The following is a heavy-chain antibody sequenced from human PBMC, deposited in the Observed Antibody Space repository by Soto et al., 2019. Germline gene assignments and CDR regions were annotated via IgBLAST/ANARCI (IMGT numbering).Heavy chain of an antibody. Sequence: EVQLLESGGDLVQPGGSLRLSCAASGFTFSSYAMSWVRQAPGKGLEWVAGIGGTNGKTYYVDSVRGRFTISRDNVDNTLSLHMSRLTAEDTAVYYCAKGMYSSSPADAGCFDRWGQGALVTVSS. CDR1: GFTFSSYA. CDR3: AKGMYSSSPADAGCFDR. CDR2: IGGTNGKT. J-gene: IGHJ4*02. D-gene: IGHD4-4*01. V-gene: IGHV3-23*01.